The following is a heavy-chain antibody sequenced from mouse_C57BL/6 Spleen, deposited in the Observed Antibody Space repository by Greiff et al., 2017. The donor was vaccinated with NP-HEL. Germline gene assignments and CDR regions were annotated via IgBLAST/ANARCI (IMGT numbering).Heavy chain of an antibody. V-gene: IGHV1-55*01. Sequence: QVQLQQPGAELVKPGASVKMSCKASGYTFTSYWITWVKQRPGQGLEWIGDIYPGSGSTNYNEKFKSKATLPVDTSSSTAYMQLSSLTSEDSAVYYCASGDYDAYAMDYWGQGTSVTVSS. CDR2: IYPGSGST. D-gene: IGHD2-4*01. J-gene: IGHJ4*01. CDR1: GYTFTSYW. CDR3: ASGDYDAYAMDY.